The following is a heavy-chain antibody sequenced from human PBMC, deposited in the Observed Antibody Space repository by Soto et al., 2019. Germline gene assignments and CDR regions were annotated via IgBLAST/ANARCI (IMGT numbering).Heavy chain of an antibody. D-gene: IGHD3-10*01. CDR2: IWYDGSNK. CDR3: ARYRAVRGVMGGSFDY. V-gene: IGHV3-33*01. J-gene: IGHJ4*02. CDR1: GFTFSSYG. Sequence: ESGGGVVQPGRSLRLSCAASGFTFSSYGMHWVRQAPGKGLAWVAVIWYDGSNKYYADSVKGRFTISRDNSKNTLYLQMNILRAEDTAVYYCARYRAVRGVMGGSFDYWGQGTLVTVSS.